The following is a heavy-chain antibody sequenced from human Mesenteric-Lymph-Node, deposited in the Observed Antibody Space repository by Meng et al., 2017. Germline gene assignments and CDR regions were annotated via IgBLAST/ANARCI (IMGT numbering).Heavy chain of an antibody. J-gene: IGHJ4*02. CDR2: IRTKAYRGTT. CDR1: GFTFSSYE. D-gene: IGHD1-1*01. CDR3: TRDWYKFGA. V-gene: IGHV3-49*04. Sequence: GESLKISCAASGFTFSSYEMNWVRQAPGKGLEWVGIIRTKAYRGTTEYAASVKGRFTISRDDAKSIVYLQMNSLKMEDTAVYYGTRDWYKFGAWGQGTLVTVSS.